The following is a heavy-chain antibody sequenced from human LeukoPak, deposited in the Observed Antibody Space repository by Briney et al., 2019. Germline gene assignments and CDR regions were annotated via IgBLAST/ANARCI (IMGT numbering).Heavy chain of an antibody. D-gene: IGHD3-10*01. J-gene: IGHJ5*02. V-gene: IGHV3-23*01. CDR2: ISGETNNT. CDR3: AKRYSDGGLDP. CDR1: GLTFSNSA. Sequence: PGGSLRLSCVASGLTFSNSAMTWVRQGPGKGLEGVSSISGETNNTYYSDSVKGRLTVSRDNSKNTVFLQINDLTIEDTAIYYCAKRYSDGGLDPWGQGTLVTVSS.